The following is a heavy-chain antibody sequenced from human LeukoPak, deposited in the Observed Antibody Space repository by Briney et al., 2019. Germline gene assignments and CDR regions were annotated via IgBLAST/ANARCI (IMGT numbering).Heavy chain of an antibody. J-gene: IGHJ6*04. V-gene: IGHV3-30*04. CDR3: ASRANGDYGYYGMDV. CDR2: ISYDGSNK. CDR1: GFTFSSYA. Sequence: GGSLRLSCAASGFTFSSYAMHWVRQAPGKGLEGVAVISYDGSNKYYADSVKGRFTISRDNSKNTLYLQMNSLRAEDTAVYYCASRANGDYGYYGMDVWGKGTTVTVSS. D-gene: IGHD4-17*01.